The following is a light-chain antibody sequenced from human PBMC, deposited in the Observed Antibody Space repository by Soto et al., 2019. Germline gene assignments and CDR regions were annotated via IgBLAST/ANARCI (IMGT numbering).Light chain of an antibody. J-gene: IGKJ4*01. CDR1: QGIRNF. Sequence: QLTMYPSSLSASVGKLFPLTVRASQGIRNFLAWYQKTKGKATKLLIYAAYTLQSGVQYRFSGIGSGKDLNLKISSLQPDEWSTYYGQTKYSTPLTVGGGTQEEIK. V-gene: IGKV1-9*01. CDR2: AAY. CDR3: QTKYSTPLT.